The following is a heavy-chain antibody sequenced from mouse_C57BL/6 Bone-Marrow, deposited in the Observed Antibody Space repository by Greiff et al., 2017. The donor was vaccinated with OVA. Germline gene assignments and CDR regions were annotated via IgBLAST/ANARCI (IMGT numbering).Heavy chain of an antibody. CDR2: IHPNSGST. CDR3: ARWEVTTDYLDY. CDR1: GYTFTSYW. J-gene: IGHJ2*01. D-gene: IGHD2-2*01. V-gene: IGHV1-64*01. Sequence: VQLQQPGAELVKPGASVKLSCKASGYTFTSYWMHWVKQRPGQGLEWIGMIHPNSGSTNYNEKFKSKATLTVDKSSSTAYMQLSSLTSEDSAVYYCARWEVTTDYLDYWGQGTTLTVSS.